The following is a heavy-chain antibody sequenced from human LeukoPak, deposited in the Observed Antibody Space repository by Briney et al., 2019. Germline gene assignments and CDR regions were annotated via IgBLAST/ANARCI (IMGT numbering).Heavy chain of an antibody. V-gene: IGHV3-33*08. J-gene: IGHJ6*02. CDR1: GFTVSSNY. D-gene: IGHD1-14*01. Sequence: GGSLRLSCAASGFTVSSNYMSWVRQAPGKGLEWVAVIWYDGSNKYYADSVKGRFTISRDNSKNTLYLQMNSLRAEDTAVYYCARLGPGPQYYYGMDVWGQGTTVTVSS. CDR3: ARLGPGPQYYYGMDV. CDR2: IWYDGSNK.